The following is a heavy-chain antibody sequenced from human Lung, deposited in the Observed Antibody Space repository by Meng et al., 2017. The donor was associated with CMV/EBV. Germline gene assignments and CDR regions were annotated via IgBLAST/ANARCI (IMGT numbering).Heavy chain of an antibody. CDR3: AKDREQWWWGYYGMDI. J-gene: IGHJ6*02. Sequence: GGSLRLSCEASGFAFNSYGMHWVRQAPGKGLAWVAFIQYDGSNKYYADSVKGRFTISRDNSKNTLYVQMNSLRAEDTAVYYCAKDREQWWWGYYGMDIWGQGTXVTVSS. V-gene: IGHV3-30*02. CDR1: GFAFNSYG. CDR2: IQYDGSNK. D-gene: IGHD2-15*01.